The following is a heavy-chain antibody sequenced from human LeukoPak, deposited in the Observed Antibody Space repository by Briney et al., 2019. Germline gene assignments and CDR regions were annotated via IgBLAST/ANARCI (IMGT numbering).Heavy chain of an antibody. J-gene: IGHJ4*02. D-gene: IGHD3-9*01. CDR2: ISAYNGNT. CDR1: GYTFTSYG. CDR3: ARERPNILTGQPTDY. Sequence: ASVKVSCKASGYTFTSYGISWLRQAPGQGLEWMGWISAYNGNTNYAQELQGRVTMTTDTSTSTAYMELRSLRSDDTAVYYCARERPNILTGQPTDYWGQGTLVTVSS. V-gene: IGHV1-18*01.